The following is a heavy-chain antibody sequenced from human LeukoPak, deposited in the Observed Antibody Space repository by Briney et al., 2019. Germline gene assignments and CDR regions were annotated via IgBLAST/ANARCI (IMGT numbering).Heavy chain of an antibody. CDR1: GYTFTGYY. V-gene: IGHV1-2*02. CDR3: ARASDSSGYYLIYFDY. Sequence: ASVKVSCKASGYTFTGYYMRWVRQAPGQGLEWMGWINPNSGGTNYAQKFQGRVTMTRDTSISTAYMELSRLRSDDTAVYYCARASDSSGYYLIYFDYWGQGTLVTVSS. J-gene: IGHJ4*02. D-gene: IGHD3-22*01. CDR2: INPNSGGT.